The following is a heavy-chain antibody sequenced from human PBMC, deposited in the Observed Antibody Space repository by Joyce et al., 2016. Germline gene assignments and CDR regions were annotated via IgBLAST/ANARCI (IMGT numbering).Heavy chain of an antibody. CDR1: GFRFSGSW. CDR3: VRQSNSGGRYYYFMDV. J-gene: IGHJ6*03. Sequence: EVQLVQSGAEVKKAGQSLKISCQGSGFRFSGSWIGGVRQMPGNGLEWLGMIYPTDSDVRYSPSFQGQVTISADGSTSTAYLQWTSLKASDTATYFCVRQSNSGGRYYYFMDVWGKGTKVIVSS. V-gene: IGHV5-51*01. CDR2: IYPTDSDV. D-gene: IGHD2-15*01.